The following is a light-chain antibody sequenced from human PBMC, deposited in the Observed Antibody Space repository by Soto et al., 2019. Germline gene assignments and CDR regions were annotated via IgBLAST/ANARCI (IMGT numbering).Light chain of an antibody. J-gene: IGKJ1*01. CDR2: GAS. V-gene: IGKV3-15*01. Sequence: EIVMTQSPATLSVSPGERVTLSCRASQSVSSNLAWYQQKPGQAPRLLIYGASTRVTDIPARFSGSGSGTEFTLTISRLQSEDFAVYYCQQYNNWPPWTFGQGTKGEIK. CDR1: QSVSSN. CDR3: QQYNNWPPWT.